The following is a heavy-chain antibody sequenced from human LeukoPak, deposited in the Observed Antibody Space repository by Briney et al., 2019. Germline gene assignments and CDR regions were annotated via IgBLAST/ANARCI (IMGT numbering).Heavy chain of an antibody. CDR3: ARDGPWKSDY. CDR1: GGSFSGYY. Sequence: SETLSLTCAVYGGSFSGYYWSWIRQPPGKGLEWIGEFNHSGSTNYNPSLKSRVTISVDSSRSHFFLHLTSATAADTAVYFCARDGPWKSDYWGRGTLVTVSS. V-gene: IGHV4-34*01. J-gene: IGHJ4*02. CDR2: FNHSGST. D-gene: IGHD1-1*01.